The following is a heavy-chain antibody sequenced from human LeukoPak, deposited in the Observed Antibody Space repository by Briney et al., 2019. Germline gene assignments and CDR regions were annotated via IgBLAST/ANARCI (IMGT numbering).Heavy chain of an antibody. CDR1: GFTFSSYG. CDR2: IWYDGSNK. V-gene: IGHV3-33*01. CDR3: AREPNSGSYYYYYMDV. D-gene: IGHD1-26*01. Sequence: PGGSLRLSCAASGFTFSSYGMHWVRQAPGKGLEWVAVIWYDGSNKYYADSVKGRFTISRDNSKNTLYLQMNSLRAEDTAVYYCAREPNSGSYYYYYMDVWGKGTTVTVSS. J-gene: IGHJ6*03.